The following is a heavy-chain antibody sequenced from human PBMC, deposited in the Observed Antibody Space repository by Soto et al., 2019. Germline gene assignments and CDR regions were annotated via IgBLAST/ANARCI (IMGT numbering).Heavy chain of an antibody. V-gene: IGHV4-34*01. Sequence: QVHLQQWGAGLLKPSETLSLTCAVNGGAFNGYYWTWIRQPPGKGLEWIGEINHSGSVDYNPSLNSRVTLSIDTSKKQIPLTQTSVTAADTAVYYCARAGAALFRESVGGFDFWGQGTLVTVSS. CDR1: GGAFNGYY. J-gene: IGHJ4*02. CDR3: ARAGAALFRESVGGFDF. D-gene: IGHD3-16*01. CDR2: INHSGSV.